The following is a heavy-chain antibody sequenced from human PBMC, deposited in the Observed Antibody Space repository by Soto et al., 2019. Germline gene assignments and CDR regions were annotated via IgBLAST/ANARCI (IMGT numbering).Heavy chain of an antibody. V-gene: IGHV1-69*01. CDR2: IIPIFGTA. Sequence: QVQLVQSGAEVKKPGSSVKVSCKASGGTFSSYAISWVRQAPGQGLEWMGGIIPIFGTANYAQKFQGRVTITADESTSTAYMELSSLRSEDTAVYYCARAIKEYCSRTSCYYAYYYYYGMDVWGQGTTVTVSS. J-gene: IGHJ6*02. D-gene: IGHD2-2*01. CDR3: ARAIKEYCSRTSCYYAYYYYYGMDV. CDR1: GGTFSSYA.